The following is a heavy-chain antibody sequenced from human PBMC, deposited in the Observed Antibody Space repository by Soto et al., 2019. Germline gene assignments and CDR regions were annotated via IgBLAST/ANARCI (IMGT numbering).Heavy chain of an antibody. CDR1: EFTFSSYS. Sequence: GGSLRLSCVASEFTFSSYSMNWVRQAPGKGLEWVSSISSSDTYIYYADSVKGRFTISRDNAKKTLYLQMNSLRAEDTAVYYCARGDLVATLEFDPWGQGTLVTVSS. CDR2: ISSSDTYI. J-gene: IGHJ5*02. D-gene: IGHD5-12*01. CDR3: ARGDLVATLEFDP. V-gene: IGHV3-21*01.